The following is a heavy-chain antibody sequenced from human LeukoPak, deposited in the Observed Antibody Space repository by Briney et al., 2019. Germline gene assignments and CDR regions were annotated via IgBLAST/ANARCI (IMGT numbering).Heavy chain of an antibody. CDR1: GFTFSSYG. CDR2: ISYDGSNK. J-gene: IGHJ6*03. Sequence: GGSLRLSCAASGFTFSSYGMHWVRQAPGKGLEWVAVISYDGSNKYYADSVKGRFTISRDNSKNTLYLQMNSLRAEDTALYYCARVPRRYMTTVTTGDYYYYYYMDVWGKGTTVTVSS. D-gene: IGHD4-11*01. V-gene: IGHV3-30*12. CDR3: ARVPRRYMTTVTTGDYYYYYYMDV.